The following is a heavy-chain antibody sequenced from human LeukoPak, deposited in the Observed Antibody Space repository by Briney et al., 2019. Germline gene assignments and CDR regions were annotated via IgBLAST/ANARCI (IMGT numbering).Heavy chain of an antibody. Sequence: SETLSPTCGVSGGSISSSTWWTWVRQPPGKGLEWIGEIYHSGSANYNPSLKSRVTISVDKPKNRFSLNLSSVTAADTAVYYCARDISGWRYYFDCWGQGTLVTVSS. CDR1: GGSISSSTW. CDR3: ARDISGWRYYFDC. CDR2: IYHSGSA. V-gene: IGHV4-4*02. J-gene: IGHJ4*02. D-gene: IGHD6-19*01.